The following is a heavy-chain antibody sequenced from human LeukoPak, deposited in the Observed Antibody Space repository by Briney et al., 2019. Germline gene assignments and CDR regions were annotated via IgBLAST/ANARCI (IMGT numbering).Heavy chain of an antibody. Sequence: GGSLRLSCAASGFTFSSYAMSWVRQAPGKGLEWVSAISGSGGSTYYADSVKGRFTISRDYSKNTLYLQMNSLRAEDTAVYYCAKAKKYCSGGSCYYFDYWGQGTLVTVSS. D-gene: IGHD2-15*01. J-gene: IGHJ4*02. CDR2: ISGSGGST. CDR3: AKAKKYCSGGSCYYFDY. V-gene: IGHV3-23*01. CDR1: GFTFSSYA.